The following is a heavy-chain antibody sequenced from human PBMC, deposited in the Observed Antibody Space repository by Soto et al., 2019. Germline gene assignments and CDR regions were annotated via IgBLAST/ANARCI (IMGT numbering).Heavy chain of an antibody. V-gene: IGHV4-30-4*01. CDR3: AKIMLTVTTAAFDV. Sequence: SETLSLTCIVSGGSISSGNYYWSWIRQPPGKGLEWIGYIYYSGSTYYNPSLKSRVTISVDTSKNQFSLKLSSVTAADTAVYYCAKIMLTVTTAAFDVWGQGTMVTVSS. CDR1: GGSISSGNYY. D-gene: IGHD4-17*01. J-gene: IGHJ3*01. CDR2: IYYSGST.